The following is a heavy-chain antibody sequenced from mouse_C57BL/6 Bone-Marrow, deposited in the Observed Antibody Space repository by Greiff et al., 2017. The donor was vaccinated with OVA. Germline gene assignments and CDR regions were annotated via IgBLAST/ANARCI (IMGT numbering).Heavy chain of an antibody. V-gene: IGHV1-69*01. CDR1: GYTFTSYW. CDR2: IDPSDSYT. Sequence: QVQLQQPGAELVMPGASVKLSCKASGYTFTSYWMHWVKQRPGQGLEWIGEIDPSDSYTNYNHKFKGKSTLTVDKSSSTAYMQLSSLTSEDSAVYYCAREGSSGYVAYYWGQGTTLTVSS. J-gene: IGHJ2*01. CDR3: AREGSSGYVAYY. D-gene: IGHD3-2*02.